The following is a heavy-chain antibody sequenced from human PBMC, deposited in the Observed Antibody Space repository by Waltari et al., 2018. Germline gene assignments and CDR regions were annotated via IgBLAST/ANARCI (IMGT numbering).Heavy chain of an antibody. V-gene: IGHV3-30*01. CDR2: ISYDGSNK. CDR1: GFTFSIYA. Sequence: QVQVVESGGGVVQPGRSLRLSCAASGFTFSIYAMHWVRQAQGKGLWWVAVISYDGSNKYYADSVKGRFTISRDNSKNTLYLQMNSLRAEDTAVYFCARDSLGSGSIAINYSFDYWGQGTLVTVSS. CDR3: ARDSLGSGSIAINYSFDY. J-gene: IGHJ4*02. D-gene: IGHD2-21*01.